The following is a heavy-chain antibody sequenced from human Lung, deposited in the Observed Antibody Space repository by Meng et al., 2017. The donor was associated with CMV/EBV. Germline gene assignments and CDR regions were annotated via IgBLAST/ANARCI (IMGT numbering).Heavy chain of an antibody. D-gene: IGHD2-2*01. CDR1: RFVFSTYG. Sequence: GGSXRLSCAASRFVFSTYGMHWVRQASGKGLEWVGRIRSKANSYATAYAASVKGRFTISRDDSKNTAYLQMNSLKTEDTAVYYCTRRGPAAMGGMDVWGQGXTVTVSS. J-gene: IGHJ6*02. V-gene: IGHV3-73*01. CDR2: IRSKANSYAT. CDR3: TRRGPAAMGGMDV.